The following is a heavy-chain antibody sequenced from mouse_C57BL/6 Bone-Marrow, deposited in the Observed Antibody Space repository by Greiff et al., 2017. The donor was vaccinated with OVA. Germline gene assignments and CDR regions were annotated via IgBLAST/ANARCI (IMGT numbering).Heavy chain of an antibody. CDR2: ISYDGSN. CDR1: GYSITSGYY. D-gene: IGHD1-1*01. J-gene: IGHJ1*03. Sequence: EVKLVESGPGLVKPSQSLSLTCSVTGYSITSGYYWNWIRQFPGNKLEWMGYISYDGSNNYNPSLKNRISITRDTSKNQFFLKLNSVTTEDTATYYCARAPLYYYGSSHWYFDVWGTGTTVTVSS. CDR3: ARAPLYYYGSSHWYFDV. V-gene: IGHV3-6*01.